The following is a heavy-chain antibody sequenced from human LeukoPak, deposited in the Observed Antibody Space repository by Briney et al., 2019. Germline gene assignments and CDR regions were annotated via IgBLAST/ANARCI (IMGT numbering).Heavy chain of an antibody. CDR1: GFTFSSYA. J-gene: IGHJ4*02. Sequence: GGSLRLSCAASGFTFSSYAMSWVRQAPGKGLEWVSVIYSGGSTYYADSVKGRFTISRDISKNTLYLQMNSLRAEDTAVYYCASRLDYWGQGTLVTVSS. CDR2: IYSGGST. V-gene: IGHV3-53*01. CDR3: ASRLDY.